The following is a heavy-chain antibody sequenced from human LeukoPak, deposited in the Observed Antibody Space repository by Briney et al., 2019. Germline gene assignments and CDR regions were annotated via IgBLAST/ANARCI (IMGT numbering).Heavy chain of an antibody. V-gene: IGHV4-59*12. Sequence: SETLSLTCTVSGGSISGYYWSWIRQPPGKGLEWIGYIYYSGSTNYNPSLKSRVTISVDTSKNQFSLKLSSVTAADTAVYYCARGGPYSSSSGFYYWGQGTLVTVSS. CDR2: IYYSGST. CDR3: ARGGPYSSSSGFYY. D-gene: IGHD6-6*01. CDR1: GGSISGYY. J-gene: IGHJ4*02.